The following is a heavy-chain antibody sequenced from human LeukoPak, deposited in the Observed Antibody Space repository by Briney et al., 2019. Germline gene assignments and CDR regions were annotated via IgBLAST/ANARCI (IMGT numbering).Heavy chain of an antibody. D-gene: IGHD2-8*01. CDR2: IYPGDSDT. Sequence: GESLKISCKGSGYNFATFWIGWVRQMPGKGLEWMGIIYPGDSDTRYSPSFQGQVTISADKSISTAYLQWSSLKASDTAMYYCAVLQREDAFDFWGQGTMVTVSS. CDR3: AVLQREDAFDF. J-gene: IGHJ3*01. V-gene: IGHV5-51*01. CDR1: GYNFATFW.